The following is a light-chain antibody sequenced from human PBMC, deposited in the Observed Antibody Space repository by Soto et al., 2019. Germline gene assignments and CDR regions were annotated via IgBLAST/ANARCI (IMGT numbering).Light chain of an antibody. Sequence: DIPMTQSPSSLSDSVGDRVTIICRASQSVSTRLAWYQQKPGKAPKVLIYDASSWAGGVPSRFTGSGSGTEFTLTINSLQPDDFATYYCQQYSVYWTFGQGTKVEIK. J-gene: IGKJ1*01. CDR3: QQYSVYWT. V-gene: IGKV1-5*02. CDR1: QSVSTR. CDR2: DAS.